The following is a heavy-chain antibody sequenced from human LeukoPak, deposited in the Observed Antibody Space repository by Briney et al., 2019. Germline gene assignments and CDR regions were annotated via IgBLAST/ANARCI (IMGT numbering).Heavy chain of an antibody. D-gene: IGHD4-17*01. CDR3: ARDGPDDYGDYSLDY. CDR1: GYSFTSYD. Sequence: ASVKVSCKASGYSFTSYDINWVRQATGQGLEWVGSMNPNSGNTDYAQKLQGRITMTRSTSISTAYMELSSLRSEDTAVYYCARDGPDDYGDYSLDYWGQGTLVTVSS. CDR2: MNPNSGNT. V-gene: IGHV1-8*01. J-gene: IGHJ4*02.